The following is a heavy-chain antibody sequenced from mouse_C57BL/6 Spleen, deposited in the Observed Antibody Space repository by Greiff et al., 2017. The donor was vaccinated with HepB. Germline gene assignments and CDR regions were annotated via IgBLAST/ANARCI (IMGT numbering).Heavy chain of an antibody. CDR1: GYAFTNYL. V-gene: IGHV1-54*01. CDR3: ARAVALRFPFAY. J-gene: IGHJ3*01. Sequence: VQLQQSGAELVRPGTSVKVSCKASGYAFTNYLIEWVKQRPGQGLEWIGVINPGSGGTNYNEKFKGKATLTADKSSSTAYRQLSSLTSEDSAVYFCARAVALRFPFAYWGQGTLVTVSA. CDR2: INPGSGGT. D-gene: IGHD1-1*01.